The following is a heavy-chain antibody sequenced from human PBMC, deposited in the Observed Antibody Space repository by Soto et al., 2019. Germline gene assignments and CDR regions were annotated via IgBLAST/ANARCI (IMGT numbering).Heavy chain of an antibody. V-gene: IGHV4-4*02. Sequence: SETLSLTCAVSGGSISSSNWWSWVRQPPGKGLEWIGEIYHSGSTNYNPSLKSRVTISVDKSKNQFSLKLSSVTAADTAVYYCASVYGYSSSCREGGYDYWGQGTMGTVSS. J-gene: IGHJ4*02. D-gene: IGHD6-13*01. CDR1: GGSISSSNW. CDR3: ASVYGYSSSCREGGYDY. CDR2: IYHSGST.